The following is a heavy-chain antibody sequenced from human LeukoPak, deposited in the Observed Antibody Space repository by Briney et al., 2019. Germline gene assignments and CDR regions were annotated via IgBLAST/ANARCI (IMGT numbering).Heavy chain of an antibody. CDR2: ISTNSGTI. CDR3: TSWGDTTAEYFQR. V-gene: IGHV3-48*04. D-gene: IGHD2-21*02. CDR1: GFTFSIYT. Sequence: GGSLRLSCAASGFTFSIYTMNWVRQAPGKGLEWISYISTNSGTIWYADSVKGRFTISRDNAQNSMYLQMNSLRVEDTAVYYCTSWGDTTAEYFQRWGQGTLVTVSS. J-gene: IGHJ1*01.